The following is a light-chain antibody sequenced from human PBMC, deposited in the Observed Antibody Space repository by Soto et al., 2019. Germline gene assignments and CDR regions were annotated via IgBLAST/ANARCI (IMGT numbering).Light chain of an antibody. V-gene: IGKV3-15*01. CDR3: QQYDKWPPIT. CDR2: RAS. Sequence: EIVMTQSPVTLSVSPGERATLSCRASQSVSSNLAWYQKKPGQAPRLLIYRASTRATGIPARFSGSGSGTEFTLTISSLQSEDFAVYYCQQYDKWPPITFGQGTRLEIK. CDR1: QSVSSN. J-gene: IGKJ5*01.